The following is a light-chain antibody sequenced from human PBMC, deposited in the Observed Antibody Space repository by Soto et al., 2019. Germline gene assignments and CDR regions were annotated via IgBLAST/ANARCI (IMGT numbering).Light chain of an antibody. V-gene: IGLV2-14*01. CDR3: SSYTTSSNYV. Sequence: QSALTQPASVSGSPGQSITISCTGTSSDIDAYNYVSWYQQHPGKAPKLMIYDVSNRPSGISNRFSGSKSGNTASLTISGLQAEDEADYYCSSYTTSSNYVFGTGTKVTVL. J-gene: IGLJ1*01. CDR1: SSDIDAYNY. CDR2: DVS.